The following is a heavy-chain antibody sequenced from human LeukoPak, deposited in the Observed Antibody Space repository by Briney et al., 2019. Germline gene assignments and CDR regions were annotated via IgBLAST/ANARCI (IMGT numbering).Heavy chain of an antibody. V-gene: IGHV1-18*04. CDR2: ISAYNGNT. CDR3: ARGSGKIRYFQH. D-gene: IGHD2-15*01. CDR1: GYSFTSYW. Sequence: GESLKISCKGSGYSFTSYWIGWVRQAPGQGLEWMGWISAYNGNTNYAQKLQGRVTMTTDTSTSTAYMELRSLRSDDTAVYYCARGSGKIRYFQHWGQGTLVTVSS. J-gene: IGHJ1*01.